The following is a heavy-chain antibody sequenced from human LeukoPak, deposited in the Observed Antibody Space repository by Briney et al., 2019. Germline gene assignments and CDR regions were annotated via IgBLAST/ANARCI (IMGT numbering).Heavy chain of an antibody. CDR2: INIDGSST. V-gene: IGHV3-74*01. D-gene: IGHD1-26*01. Sequence: GGSLRLSCAASGSTFSSYWMHWVRQAPGNGLVWVSRINIDGSSTSYADSVKGRFTISRDNAKNSLYLQMNSLRAEDTAVYYCARDPPYSWGQGTLVTVSS. J-gene: IGHJ4*02. CDR1: GSTFSSYW. CDR3: ARDPPYS.